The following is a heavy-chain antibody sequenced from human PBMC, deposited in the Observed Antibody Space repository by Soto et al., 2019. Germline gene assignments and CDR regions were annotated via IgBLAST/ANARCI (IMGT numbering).Heavy chain of an antibody. CDR1: GGSITGYH. D-gene: IGHD3-22*01. CDR2: ISNSGST. J-gene: IGHJ3*02. V-gene: IGHV4-59*01. CDR3: TTDVDYYDSAADEAFDI. Sequence: TSETLSLTCNVSGGSITGYHWSWIRQPPGKGLEWIGYISNSGSTNYNPSLESRVTISVETSKNQISLNLIFVTAADTAVYYCTTDVDYYDSAADEAFDIWGQGTMVTVSS.